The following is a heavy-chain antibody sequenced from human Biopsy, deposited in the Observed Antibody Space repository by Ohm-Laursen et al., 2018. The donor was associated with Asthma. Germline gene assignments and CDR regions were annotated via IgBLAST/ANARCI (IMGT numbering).Heavy chain of an antibody. CDR2: HDHEEGGT. J-gene: IGHJ4*02. CDR3: ASDFPKNYVRYNFQF. V-gene: IGHV1-24*01. Sequence: ASVKVSCKISGYSLTDLSMHWVRQAPGQGLEWMGGHDHEEGGTVNARRFQGRVTMTEDTSTDTAYMELSSLSSDDTAMYYCASDFPKNYVRYNFQFWGQGTLVTVSS. D-gene: IGHD1-7*01. CDR1: GYSLTDLS.